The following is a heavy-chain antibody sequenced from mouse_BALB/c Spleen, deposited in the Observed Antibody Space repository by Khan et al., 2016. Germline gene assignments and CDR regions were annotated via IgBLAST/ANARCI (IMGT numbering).Heavy chain of an antibody. CDR1: GYSITSDYA. D-gene: IGHD1-1*01. J-gene: IGHJ3*01. Sequence: EVQLVESGPGLVKPSQSLSLTYTVTGYSITSDYAWNWIRQFPGNKLEWMGYISYSGSTSYNPSLKSRISITRDTSKNQFFLQLNSVTTEDTATYYCAILIYYYGSRFAYWGQGTLVTVSA. CDR2: ISYSGST. V-gene: IGHV3-2*02. CDR3: AILIYYYGSRFAY.